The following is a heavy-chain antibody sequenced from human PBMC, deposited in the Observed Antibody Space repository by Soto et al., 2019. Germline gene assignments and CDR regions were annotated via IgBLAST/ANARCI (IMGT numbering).Heavy chain of an antibody. D-gene: IGHD6-19*01. CDR3: ARRHSSGWYFDF. CDR1: GFTFSDYY. V-gene: IGHV3-11*06. Sequence: PGGSLRLSCPASGFTFSDYYMGWISQAPGKGLEWVSYISGSRSYTHYADSVEGRFTLSRDNAKNSLYLQMNSLRAEDTAVYYCARRHSSGWYFDFWGQGTLVTVSS. CDR2: ISGSRSYT. J-gene: IGHJ4*02.